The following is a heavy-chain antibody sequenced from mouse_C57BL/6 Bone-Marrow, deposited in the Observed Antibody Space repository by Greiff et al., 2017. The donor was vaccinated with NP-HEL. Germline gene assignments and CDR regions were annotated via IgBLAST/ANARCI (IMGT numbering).Heavy chain of an antibody. CDR2: IYPGSGST. V-gene: IGHV1-55*01. Sequence: VQLQQPGAELVKPGASVKMSCKASGYTFTSYWITWVKQRPGQGLEWIGDIYPGSGSTNYNEKFKSKATLTVDTSSSTAYMQLSSLTSEDSAVYYCARLEIWLRRYWYFDVWGTGTTVTVSS. J-gene: IGHJ1*03. CDR3: ARLEIWLRRYWYFDV. CDR1: GYTFTSYW. D-gene: IGHD2-2*01.